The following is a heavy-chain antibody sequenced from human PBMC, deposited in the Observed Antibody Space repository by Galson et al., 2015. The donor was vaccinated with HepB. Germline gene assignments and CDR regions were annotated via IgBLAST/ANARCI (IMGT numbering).Heavy chain of an antibody. CDR2: IDPSGGST. CDR1: GYTFTTNY. Sequence: SVKVSCKASGYTFTTNYIHWVRQAPGHGLEWMGIIDPSGGSTRNAQKFQGRVTMTRDTSTSTVYMELSSLRSEDTAVYYCTRGHVLTAKMYAEFDPWGQGTLVTVSS. J-gene: IGHJ5*02. CDR3: TRGHVLTAKMYAEFDP. V-gene: IGHV1-46*03. D-gene: IGHD2-21*02.